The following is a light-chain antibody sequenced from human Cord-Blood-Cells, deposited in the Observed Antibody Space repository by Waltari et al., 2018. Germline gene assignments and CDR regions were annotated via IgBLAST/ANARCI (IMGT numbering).Light chain of an antibody. V-gene: IGKV1-39*01. J-gene: IGKJ2*01. CDR2: SAS. Sequence: DIQMTQSPSSLSASVGDRVTITCRASQSIRRYLNWYQQKPGKAPNLLIYSASSLQSGVPSRFSGSGSGTDFTLTISSLQPEDFATFYCQQSYSTHTFGQGTKLEIK. CDR1: QSIRRY. CDR3: QQSYSTHT.